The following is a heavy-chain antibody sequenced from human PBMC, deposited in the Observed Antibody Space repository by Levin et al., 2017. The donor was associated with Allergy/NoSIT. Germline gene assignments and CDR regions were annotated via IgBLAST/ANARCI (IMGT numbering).Heavy chain of an antibody. J-gene: IGHJ6*02. V-gene: IGHV1-2*02. D-gene: IGHD2-15*01. CDR1: GYTFTGYY. Sequence: PGASVKVSCKASGYTFTGYYMHWVRQAPGQGLEWMGWINPNSGGTNYAQKFQGRVTMTRDTSISTAYMELSRLRSDDTAVYYCAREEGDIVVVVAPVGMDGWGQGTTVTVSS. CDR3: AREEGDIVVVVAPVGMDG. CDR2: INPNSGGT.